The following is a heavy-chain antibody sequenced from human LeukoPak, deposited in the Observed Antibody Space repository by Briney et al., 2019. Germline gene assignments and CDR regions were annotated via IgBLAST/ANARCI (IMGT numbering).Heavy chain of an antibody. Sequence: GGSLRLSRAASGFTFSDYYLNWIRQAPGKGLEWLSYISNSDSTIYYADSVQGRFTMSRDNAKNSLYLQMNSLRAEDTAVYYCARDLSGRLIAAAGSSYAFDIWGQGTMVTVSS. CDR3: ARDLSGRLIAAAGSSYAFDI. CDR2: ISNSDSTI. D-gene: IGHD6-13*01. CDR1: GFTFSDYY. J-gene: IGHJ3*02. V-gene: IGHV3-11*01.